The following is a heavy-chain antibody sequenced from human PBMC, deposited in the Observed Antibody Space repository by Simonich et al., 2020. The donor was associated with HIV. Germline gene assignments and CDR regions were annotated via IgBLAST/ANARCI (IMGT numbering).Heavy chain of an antibody. CDR1: GGSFSGYY. V-gene: IGHV4-34*01. Sequence: QVQLQQWGAGLLKPSETLSLTCAVYGGSFSGYYWSWIRQPPGKGLEWIGEIKHSRSTNYTPSLTSPVTISVDTSKNQFSLKLSSVTAADTAVYYCASCGGDCYHFDYWGQGTLVTVSS. D-gene: IGHD2-21*02. J-gene: IGHJ4*02. CDR2: IKHSRST. CDR3: ASCGGDCYHFDY.